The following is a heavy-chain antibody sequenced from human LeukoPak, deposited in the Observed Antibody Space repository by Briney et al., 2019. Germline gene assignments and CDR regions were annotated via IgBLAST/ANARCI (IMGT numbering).Heavy chain of an antibody. Sequence: GRSLRLPCAASGFTFSNYAMHWVRQAPGKGLEWVAVISDEGSNKYYGDSVKGRFTISRDNSKNTVYLQMDSLRAEDTAVYYCAKDRYSSGWYSDFDYWGQGTLVTVSS. CDR1: GFTFSNYA. V-gene: IGHV3-30*18. CDR3: AKDRYSSGWYSDFDY. CDR2: ISDEGSNK. D-gene: IGHD6-19*01. J-gene: IGHJ4*02.